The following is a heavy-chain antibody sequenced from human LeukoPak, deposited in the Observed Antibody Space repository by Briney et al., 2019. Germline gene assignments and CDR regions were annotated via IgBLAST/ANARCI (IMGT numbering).Heavy chain of an antibody. Sequence: ASVKVSCKASGGTFSSYAISWVRQAPGQGLGWMGGIIPIFGTANYAQKFQGRVTITADESTSTAYMELSSLRSEDTAVYYCARGGYYDSSGYPSAEYFQHWGQGTLVTVSS. CDR2: IIPIFGTA. CDR1: GGTFSSYA. V-gene: IGHV1-69*13. D-gene: IGHD3-22*01. CDR3: ARGGYYDSSGYPSAEYFQH. J-gene: IGHJ1*01.